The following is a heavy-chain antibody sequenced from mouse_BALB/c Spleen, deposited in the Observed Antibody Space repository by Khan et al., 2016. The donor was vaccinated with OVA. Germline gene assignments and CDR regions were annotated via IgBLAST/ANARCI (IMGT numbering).Heavy chain of an antibody. Sequence: QIQLVQSGPELKKPGETVKISCKASGYTFTDYSLHWVKQAPGKGLKWMGWINTETGEPTYADDFKGRFAFSLETSASTAYLQINNLRNEDTAIYLCAKGYWYFDVWGAGTTVTVSS. J-gene: IGHJ1*01. CDR1: GYTFTDYS. CDR2: INTETGEP. CDR3: AKGYWYFDV. V-gene: IGHV9-2-1*01.